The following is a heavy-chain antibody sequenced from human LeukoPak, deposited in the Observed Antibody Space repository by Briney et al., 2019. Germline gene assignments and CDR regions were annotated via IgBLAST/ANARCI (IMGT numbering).Heavy chain of an antibody. J-gene: IGHJ4*02. Sequence: PSETLSLTCAVYGGSFSGYYWSWLRQPPGKGLEWIGEINHSGSTNYNPSLKSRVTISVDTSKNQFSLKLSSVTAADTAVYYCARHYYGSGSYYRRGYFDYWGQGTLVTVSS. CDR2: INHSGST. V-gene: IGHV4-34*01. CDR3: ARHYYGSGSYYRRGYFDY. D-gene: IGHD3-10*01. CDR1: GGSFSGYY.